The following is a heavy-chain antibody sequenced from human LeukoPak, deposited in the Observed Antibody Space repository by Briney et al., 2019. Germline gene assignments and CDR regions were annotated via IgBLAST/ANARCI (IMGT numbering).Heavy chain of an antibody. CDR1: GGSMSSNW. CDR2: IFYSGST. CDR3: VSNGYYSVDF. J-gene: IGHJ4*02. Sequence: SETLSLTCAVSGGSMSSNWWSWVRQSPGKGLEWIAEIFYSGSTNYNPSLKSRVTISIDPSRSQFSLELTSVTAADTAVYYCVSNGYYSVDFWGQGILVTVSS. D-gene: IGHD3-22*01. V-gene: IGHV4-4*02.